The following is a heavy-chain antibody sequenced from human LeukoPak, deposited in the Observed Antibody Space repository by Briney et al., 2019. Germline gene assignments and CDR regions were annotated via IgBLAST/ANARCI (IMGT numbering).Heavy chain of an antibody. CDR3: AREGLSMVRGVLPKEAWGWFDP. CDR1: GGSFSGYY. J-gene: IGHJ5*02. CDR2: INHSGST. Sequence: SETLSLTCAVYGGSFSGYYWSWIRQPPGKGLEWIGEINHSGSTNYNPSLKSRVTISVDTSKNQFSLKLSSVTAADTAVYYCAREGLSMVRGVLPKEAWGWFDPWGQGTLVTVSS. D-gene: IGHD3-10*01. V-gene: IGHV4-34*01.